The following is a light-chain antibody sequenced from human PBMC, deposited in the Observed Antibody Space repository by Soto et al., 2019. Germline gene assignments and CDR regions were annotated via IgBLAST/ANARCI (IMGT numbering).Light chain of an antibody. J-gene: IGLJ3*02. CDR1: SGHSGYI. Sequence: QAVVTQSSSASASLGSSVKLTCTLSSGHSGYIIAWHQQQPGKAPRFLMKLEGSGSYNKGSGVPDRFSGSSSGADRYLTISNLQFEDEADYYCETWDINTRVFGGGTKVTVL. V-gene: IGLV4-60*02. CDR2: LEGSGSY. CDR3: ETWDINTRV.